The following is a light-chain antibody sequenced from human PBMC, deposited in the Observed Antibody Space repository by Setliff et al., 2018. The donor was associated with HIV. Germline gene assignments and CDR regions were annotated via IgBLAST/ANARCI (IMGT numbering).Light chain of an antibody. CDR1: NIGSKS. CDR2: DDS. CDR3: QVWDSSSDHNYV. Sequence: SYELTQPPSVSVAPGKTARMTCGGNNIGSKSVHWYQQKPGQAPVLVVYDDSYRPSGIPERFSGSNSENTATLTISRVEAGDEADYYCQVWDSSSDHNYVFGTGTKVTVL. J-gene: IGLJ1*01. V-gene: IGLV3-21*03.